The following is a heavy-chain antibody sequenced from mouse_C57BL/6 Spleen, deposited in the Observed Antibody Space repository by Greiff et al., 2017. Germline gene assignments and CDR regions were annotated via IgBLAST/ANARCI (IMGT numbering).Heavy chain of an antibody. D-gene: IGHD2-3*01. CDR2: ISGGGGNT. J-gene: IGHJ4*01. Sequence: EVQRVESGGGLVKPGGSLKLSCAASGFTFSSYTMSWVRQTLEKRLEWVATISGGGGNTYYPDSVKGRFTISRDNAKNTLYLQMSSLRSEDTALYYCARPDGYYVGGAMDYWGQGTSVTVSS. V-gene: IGHV5-9*01. CDR3: ARPDGYYVGGAMDY. CDR1: GFTFSSYT.